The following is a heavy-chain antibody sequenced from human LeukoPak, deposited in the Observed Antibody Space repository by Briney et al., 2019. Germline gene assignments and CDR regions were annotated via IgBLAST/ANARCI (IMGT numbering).Heavy chain of an antibody. J-gene: IGHJ4*02. V-gene: IGHV1-2*02. D-gene: IGHD2-2*02. Sequence: ASVKVSCKASGYTFTGYYMHWVRQAPGQGLEWMGWINPNSGGTNYAQKFQGRVTMTTDTSTSTAYMELRSLRSDDTAVYYCARLAKCSTSCYTDFFDYWGQGTLVTVSS. CDR3: ARLAKCSTSCYTDFFDY. CDR1: GYTFTGYY. CDR2: INPNSGGT.